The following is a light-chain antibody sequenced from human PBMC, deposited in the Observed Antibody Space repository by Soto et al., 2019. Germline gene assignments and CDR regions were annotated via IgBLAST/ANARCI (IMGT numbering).Light chain of an antibody. CDR2: GAS. J-gene: IGKJ2*01. V-gene: IGKV3-20*01. CDR1: QSVSSSY. CDR3: QQYGSSPPYT. Sequence: EIVLTQSPGTLSLSPGERATLSCRASQSVSSSYLAWYQQKPGQAPRLPIYGASSRATGIPDRFSGSGSGTDFILTISRLEPEDFAVYYCQQYGSSPPYTFGQGTKLEIK.